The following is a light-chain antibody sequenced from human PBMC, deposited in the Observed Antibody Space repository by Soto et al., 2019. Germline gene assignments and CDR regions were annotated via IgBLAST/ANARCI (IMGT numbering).Light chain of an antibody. CDR2: KSS. CDR3: STWDDRLNGGL. CDR1: SSNIGSNT. V-gene: IGLV1-44*01. J-gene: IGLJ3*02. Sequence: QSVLTQPPSASGTPGQRVTISCSGSSSNIGSNTVNWYQQVAGTAPKVVIYKSSQRPSGVPDRFSGSTSGTSASLAISGLQSEDEAEYYCSTWDDRLNGGLFGGGTKVTVL.